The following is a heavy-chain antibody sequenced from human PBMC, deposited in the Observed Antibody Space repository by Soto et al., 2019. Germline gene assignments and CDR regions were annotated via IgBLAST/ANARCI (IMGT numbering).Heavy chain of an antibody. V-gene: IGHV3-66*01. CDR3: ARDAPYTSSHF. CDR2: LYSGGAA. J-gene: IGHJ4*02. Sequence: EVQVVESGGGLVQPGGSLRLSCAASGFTVSSSYMSWVRQAPGKGPEWVSILYSGGAAYYADSVQGRFTISRDNSKNTLYLQMNCLRAEDTAVYYCARDAPYTSSHFWGQGTPVTVSS. CDR1: GFTVSSSY. D-gene: IGHD6-6*01.